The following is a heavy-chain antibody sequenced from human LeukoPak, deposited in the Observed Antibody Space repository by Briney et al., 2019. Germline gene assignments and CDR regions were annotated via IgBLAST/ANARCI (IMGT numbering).Heavy chain of an antibody. CDR3: ARDPYWAFDY. CDR1: GFTFSAYA. D-gene: IGHD2-8*02. Sequence: GGSLRLSCEASGFTFSAYAMTWVRQAPGKGLEWLSYVGTSSGSAFYADSVKGRFTISRDNAENSLYLQMNSLRDEDTAVYYCARDPYWAFDYWGQGTLVTVSS. V-gene: IGHV3-48*02. J-gene: IGHJ4*02. CDR2: VGTSSGSA.